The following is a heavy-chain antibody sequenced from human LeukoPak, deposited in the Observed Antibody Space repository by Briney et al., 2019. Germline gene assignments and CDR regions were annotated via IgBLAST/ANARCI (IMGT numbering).Heavy chain of an antibody. V-gene: IGHV4-59*08. J-gene: IGHJ6*02. D-gene: IGHD6-19*01. CDR1: GGSISSYY. CDR2: IYYSGST. CDR3: ARHARGWDNSYSYGMDV. Sequence: PSETLSLTCTVSGGSISSYYWSWIRQPPGKGLEWLGFIYYSGSTNYNPSLKSRVTISVDTSKNQFSLNLGSVTAADTAVYYCARHARGWDNSYSYGMDVWGQGTTVTVSS.